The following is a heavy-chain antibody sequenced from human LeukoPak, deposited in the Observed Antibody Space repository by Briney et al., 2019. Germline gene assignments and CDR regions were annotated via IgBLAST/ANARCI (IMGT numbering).Heavy chain of an antibody. D-gene: IGHD3-16*01. CDR2: IISDGSST. J-gene: IGHJ3*02. Sequence: PGGSLRLSCAASGFTFSSYWMHWVRQAPGEGLVWVARIISDGSSTSHADSVKGRFTISRDNAKNTLYLQMNSLRVEDTAVYYCARDYAVGESFDIWGQGTLVTVSS. CDR1: GFTFSSYW. V-gene: IGHV3-74*01. CDR3: ARDYAVGESFDI.